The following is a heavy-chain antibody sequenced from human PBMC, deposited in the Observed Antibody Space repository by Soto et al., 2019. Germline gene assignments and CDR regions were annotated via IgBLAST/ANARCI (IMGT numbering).Heavy chain of an antibody. V-gene: IGHV4-4*02. Sequence: QVQLQESGPGLVEPSGTLSLTCAVSGGSISSDNWWTWVRQPPGEGLEWIGEIHPNGRTNYKPSLKSRTTISVDTSEDPFSLWLTSVTAAGTGLYYCATRYCIHTTCYVYWGQGTVVTVSS. J-gene: IGHJ4*02. CDR2: IHPNGRT. D-gene: IGHD2-2*01. CDR1: GGSISSDNW. CDR3: ATRYCIHTTCYVY.